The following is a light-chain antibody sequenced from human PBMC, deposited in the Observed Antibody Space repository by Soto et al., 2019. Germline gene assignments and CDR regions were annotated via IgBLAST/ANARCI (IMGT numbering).Light chain of an antibody. CDR3: QHYNSYSEA. J-gene: IGKJ1*01. CDR1: QEINNR. CDR2: KAS. Sequence: DIQMTQSPSTLSASVGDRVTITCRASQEINNRLAWYQQKPGKAPKLLIYKASTLKSGVPSRFSGSGSGTEFTLTISSLQPDDFATYYCQHYNSYSEAFGQGTKVDIK. V-gene: IGKV1-5*03.